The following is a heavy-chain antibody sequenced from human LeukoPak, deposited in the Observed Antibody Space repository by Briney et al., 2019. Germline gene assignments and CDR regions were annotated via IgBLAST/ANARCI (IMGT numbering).Heavy chain of an antibody. Sequence: GGSLRLSCAASGFTFSSYAMSWVRQAPGKGLEWVSAIRGSGGSTYYADSVKRRFTISRDNSKNTLYLQMNSLRAEDTAVYYCAKGIYSGITMIVVVIDGFAFDIWGQGTMVTVSS. CDR3: AKGIYSGITMIVVVIDGFAFDI. CDR1: GFTFSSYA. CDR2: IRGSGGST. V-gene: IGHV3-23*01. D-gene: IGHD3-22*01. J-gene: IGHJ3*02.